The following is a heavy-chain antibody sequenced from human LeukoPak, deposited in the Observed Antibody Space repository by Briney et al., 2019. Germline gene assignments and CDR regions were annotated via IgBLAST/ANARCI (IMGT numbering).Heavy chain of an antibody. J-gene: IGHJ6*04. CDR3: ARDRVTMVRGVSYYGMDV. CDR1: GYSISSGYY. V-gene: IGHV4-38-2*02. Sequence: SETLSLTCAVSGYSISSGYYWGWIRQPPGKGLEWIGSIYHSGSTYYNPSLKSRVTISVDTSTNQFSLKLSSVTAADTAVYYCARDRVTMVRGVSYYGMDVWGKGTTVTVSS. CDR2: IYHSGST. D-gene: IGHD3-10*01.